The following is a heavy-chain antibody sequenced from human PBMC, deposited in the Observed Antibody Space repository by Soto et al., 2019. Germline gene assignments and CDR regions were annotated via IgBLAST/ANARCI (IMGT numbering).Heavy chain of an antibody. CDR3: ARVGSSGSYTLDS. Sequence: SETLSLTCTVSGGSISSGGYYWSWIRKHPGKGLEWIGYIYYSGSTYYNPSLKSRVTISVDTSKNQFSLKLSSVTAADTAVYYCARVGSSGSYTLDSWGQGTLVTISS. V-gene: IGHV4-31*03. J-gene: IGHJ4*02. CDR1: GGSISSGGYY. D-gene: IGHD3-10*01. CDR2: IYYSGST.